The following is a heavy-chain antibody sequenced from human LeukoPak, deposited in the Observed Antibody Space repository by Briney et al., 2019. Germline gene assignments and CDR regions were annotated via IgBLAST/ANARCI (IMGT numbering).Heavy chain of an antibody. J-gene: IGHJ4*02. Sequence: GGSLRLSCAASGFTFSTFAMIWDRQPPGKGLEGVSSIFPSGSEIHYADSVRGRFPISRDNSKSTLSLQMNSLRAEDTAIYYCATYRQVLLPFESWGQGTLVTVSS. CDR3: ATYRQVLLPFES. CDR2: IFPSGSEI. V-gene: IGHV3-23*01. D-gene: IGHD2-8*02. CDR1: GFTFSTFA.